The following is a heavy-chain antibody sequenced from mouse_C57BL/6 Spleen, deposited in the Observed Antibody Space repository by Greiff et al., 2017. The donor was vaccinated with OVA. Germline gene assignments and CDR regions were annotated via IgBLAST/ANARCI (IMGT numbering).Heavy chain of an antibody. D-gene: IGHD2-4*01. CDR2: IDPSDSYT. CDR3: ARADYDFYYAMDY. CDR1: GYTFTSYW. Sequence: QVQLPQPGAELVRPGTSVKLSCKASGYTFTSYWMHWVKQRPGQGLEWIGVIDPSDSYTNYNQKFKGKATLTVDTSSSTAYMQLSSLTSEDSAVYYCARADYDFYYAMDYWGQGTSVTVSS. V-gene: IGHV1-59*01. J-gene: IGHJ4*01.